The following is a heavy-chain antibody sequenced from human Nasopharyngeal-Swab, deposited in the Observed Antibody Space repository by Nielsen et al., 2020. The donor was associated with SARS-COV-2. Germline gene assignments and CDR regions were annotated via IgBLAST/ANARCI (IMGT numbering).Heavy chain of an antibody. J-gene: IGHJ4*02. CDR1: GFTFSTYT. CDR2: VSYDGSNK. V-gene: IGHV3-30*04. Sequence: GESLKISCAASGFTFSTYTMHWVRQAPGNGLEWVAVVSYDGSNKYCADSVKGRFTISRDNSKNSLYLQINSLRVEDTAMYYCARDTYHFWSGYRYFDSWGQGTLVTVSS. D-gene: IGHD3-3*01. CDR3: ARDTYHFWSGYRYFDS.